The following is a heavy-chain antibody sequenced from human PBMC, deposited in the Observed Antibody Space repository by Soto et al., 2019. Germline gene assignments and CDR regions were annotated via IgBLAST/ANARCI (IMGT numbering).Heavy chain of an antibody. CDR3: ATAPGANSWSYSRFEP. CDR2: IFHTGKT. Sequence: KPSETLSLPCAVSGSDLTRAYYWGWIRQPPGNGLEWMGIIFHTGKTYYNPSLRSRVTISLDTSNNHFSLPLTSVPAADTAIYYCATAPGANSWSYSRFEPWGQGTLVTV. V-gene: IGHV4-38-2*01. J-gene: IGHJ5*02. CDR1: GSDLTRAYY. D-gene: IGHD4-4*01.